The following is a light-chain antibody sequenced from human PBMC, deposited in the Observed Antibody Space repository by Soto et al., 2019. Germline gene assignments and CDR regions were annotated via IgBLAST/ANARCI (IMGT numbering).Light chain of an antibody. Sequence: DIVMTQSPDSLAVSLGERATINCKSSQSVLYSSNNKNYLAWYQQKPGQPPKLLIYWASTRESGVPDRFSGSESGTDFTLTISSLQAEDVAVYYCQQDYSTTFTFGPGTKVDIK. V-gene: IGKV4-1*01. CDR2: WAS. CDR3: QQDYSTTFT. J-gene: IGKJ3*01. CDR1: QSVLYSSNNKNY.